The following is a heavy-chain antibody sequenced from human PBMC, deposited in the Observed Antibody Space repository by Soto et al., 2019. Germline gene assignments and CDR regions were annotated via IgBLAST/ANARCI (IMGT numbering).Heavy chain of an antibody. Sequence: SVKVSCKASGCTLSSYAFSWVRQAPGQGLEWMGRIIPNHGVTNYAKKFQGRFTIIMDTSTSTAYMELRSLRSDDTAVYYCARPLRGSCYYYWGQGTLVTVS. D-gene: IGHD2-2*01. V-gene: IGHV1-69*04. CDR2: IIPNHGVT. CDR3: ARPLRGSCYYY. CDR1: GCTLSSYA. J-gene: IGHJ4*02.